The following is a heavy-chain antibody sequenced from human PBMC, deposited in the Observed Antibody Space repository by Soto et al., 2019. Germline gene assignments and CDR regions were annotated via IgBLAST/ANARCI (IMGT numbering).Heavy chain of an antibody. CDR1: GRSLSSSSYY. D-gene: IGHD5-18*01. V-gene: IGHV4-39*01. J-gene: IGHJ4*02. CDR2: IYYSGST. Sequence: PETLSLTCTLSGRSLSSSSYYWGWLRQPPGKGLEWTASIYYSGSTYYNPSPKTRGTISLDTAKNPFSLKLSSVTAADTAVYYCAMTKGYSYGYFDYWGQGTLVSVSS. CDR3: AMTKGYSYGYFDY.